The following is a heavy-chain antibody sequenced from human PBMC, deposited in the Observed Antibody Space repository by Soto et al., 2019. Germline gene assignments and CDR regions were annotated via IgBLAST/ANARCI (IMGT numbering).Heavy chain of an antibody. Sequence: QMQMQESGPRLVKPSETLSLTCTVSGASITDSYWSWIRQPPEKGLEWIGYIYFSGVATYNPSLKSRATMSRDTSKNEFSPKLTSVTAADTAIYYCAGGDSDLAVSEAAYWGQGTLVTVSS. J-gene: IGHJ1*01. D-gene: IGHD2-15*01. CDR1: GASITDSY. CDR3: AGGDSDLAVSEAAY. V-gene: IGHV4-59*01. CDR2: IYFSGVA.